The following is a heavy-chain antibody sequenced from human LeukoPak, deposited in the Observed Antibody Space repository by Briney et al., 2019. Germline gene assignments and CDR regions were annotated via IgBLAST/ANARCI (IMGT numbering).Heavy chain of an antibody. J-gene: IGHJ3*02. Sequence: GSLRLSCAASGFSLSSYSMDWFRQTPGKGLEWIGEIYHSGSTNYNPSFRSRITMSVDKSKNQFSLKLSSVTAADTAIYYCARDPNIVATITLRAFDMWGQGTMVTVSS. CDR3: ARDPNIVATITLRAFDM. V-gene: IGHV4-4*02. CDR2: IYHSGST. D-gene: IGHD5-12*01. CDR1: GFSLSSYS.